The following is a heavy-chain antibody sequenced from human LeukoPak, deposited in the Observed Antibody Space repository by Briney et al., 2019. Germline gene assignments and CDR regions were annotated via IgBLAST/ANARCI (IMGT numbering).Heavy chain of an antibody. D-gene: IGHD2-2*01. CDR3: ARGGDIVVVSAAIDYYYYYYMDV. V-gene: IGHV4-59*01. J-gene: IGHJ6*03. CDR1: GGSISRYY. CDR2: IYYSGST. Sequence: SETLSLTCTVSGGSISRYYWSWIRQPPGKGLEWIGYIYYSGSTNYNPSLKSRVTISVDTSMNQFSLKLSSVTAADTAVYYCARGGDIVVVSAAIDYYYYYYMDVWGKGTTVTVSS.